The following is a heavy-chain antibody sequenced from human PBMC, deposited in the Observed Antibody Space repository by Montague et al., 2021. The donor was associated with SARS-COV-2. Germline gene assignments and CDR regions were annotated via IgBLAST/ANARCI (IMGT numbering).Heavy chain of an antibody. CDR2: IYYSGST. CDR1: GGSIRSSSYY. Sequence: SETLSLTCTVSGGSIRSSSYYWGWVRQPPGKGLEWIGNIYYSGSTSYNPSLKNRVTIFVDTSKDQFSLHLHSVTVAATAIYFCARPASGRGNAFDVWGQGEMVHGSS. D-gene: IGHD3-10*01. CDR3: ARPASGRGNAFDV. V-gene: IGHV4-39*01. J-gene: IGHJ3*01.